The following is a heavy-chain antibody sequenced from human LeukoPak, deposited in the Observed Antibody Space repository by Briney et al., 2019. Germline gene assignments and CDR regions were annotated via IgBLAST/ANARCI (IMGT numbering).Heavy chain of an antibody. Sequence: GASVTVSCKASGYTFTNYGISWVRQAPGKGLEWMGWISAYNGDTNYAQKLQGRVTMTTDTSTSTAYMELRSLRSDDTAVYYCAVRNRSSWSPFDFWGQGTLVTVSS. V-gene: IGHV1-18*01. CDR2: ISAYNGDT. D-gene: IGHD6-13*01. CDR3: AVRNRSSWSPFDF. J-gene: IGHJ4*02. CDR1: GYTFTNYG.